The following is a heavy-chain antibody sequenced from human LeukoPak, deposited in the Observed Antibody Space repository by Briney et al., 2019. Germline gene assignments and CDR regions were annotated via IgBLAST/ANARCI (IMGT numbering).Heavy chain of an antibody. J-gene: IGHJ6*02. V-gene: IGHV3-9*01. Sequence: GGSLRLSCAASGFTFSSYAMSWVRQAPGKGLEWVSGISWNSGSIGYADSVKGRFTISRDNAKNSLYLQMNSLRAEDTALYYCAKDVDRYYYYGMDVWGQGTTVTVSS. D-gene: IGHD3/OR15-3a*01. CDR2: ISWNSGSI. CDR3: AKDVDRYYYYGMDV. CDR1: GFTFSSYA.